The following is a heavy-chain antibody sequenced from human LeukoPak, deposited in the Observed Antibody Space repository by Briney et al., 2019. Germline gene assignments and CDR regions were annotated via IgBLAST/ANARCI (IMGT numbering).Heavy chain of an antibody. V-gene: IGHV3-30*04. J-gene: IGHJ6*02. CDR2: MTYDGSNK. CDR3: ARDARAAPHYDFFHYGMDV. Sequence: GGSLRLSCAASELIFSDYAIHWVRQAPGKGLEWVALMTYDGSNKYYADSVKGRFTLSRDISKNTLYLQMNSLRAEDTAVYYCARDARAAPHYDFFHYGMDVWGPGTTVTVAS. D-gene: IGHD3-22*01. CDR1: ELIFSDYA.